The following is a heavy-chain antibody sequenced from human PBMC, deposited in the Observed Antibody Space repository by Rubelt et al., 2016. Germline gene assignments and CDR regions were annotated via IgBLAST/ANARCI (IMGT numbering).Heavy chain of an antibody. D-gene: IGHD2-2*01. CDR3: AKGPYCSSTSCYDEGLDY. V-gene: IGHV3-23*01. CDR1: GFTFSSYA. CDR2: ISGSGGST. Sequence: ESGGGLVQPGGSLRLSCSASGFTFSSYAMSWVRQAPGKGLEWVSAISGSGGSTYYADSVKGRFTISRDNSKNTLYLQMNSLRAEDTAVYYCAKGPYCSSTSCYDEGLDYWGQGTLVTVSS. J-gene: IGHJ4*02.